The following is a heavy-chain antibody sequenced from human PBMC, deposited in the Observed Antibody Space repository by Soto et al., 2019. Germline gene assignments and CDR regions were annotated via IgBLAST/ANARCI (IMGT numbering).Heavy chain of an antibody. V-gene: IGHV4-61*01. CDR1: GGSVSSGSYY. Sequence: QVQLQESGPGLVKPSETLSLTCTVSGGSVSSGSYYWSWIRQPPGKGLEWIGYIYYSGSTNYNPXLKSRVTISVDXSXNXXSLKLSSVTAADTAVYYCARETRYYDFWSGYPSDYYYGMDVWGQGTTVTVSS. CDR3: ARETRYYDFWSGYPSDYYYGMDV. J-gene: IGHJ6*02. CDR2: IYYSGST. D-gene: IGHD3-3*01.